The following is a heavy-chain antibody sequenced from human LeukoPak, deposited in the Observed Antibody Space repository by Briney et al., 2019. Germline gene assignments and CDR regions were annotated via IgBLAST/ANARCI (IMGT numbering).Heavy chain of an antibody. V-gene: IGHV3-23*01. CDR2: ISGSGGST. J-gene: IGHJ4*02. D-gene: IGHD3-22*01. Sequence: GGSLRLSCAASGFTFSSYAMSWVRQAPGKGLEWVSAISGSGGSTYYADPVKGRFTISRDNSKNTLYLQMNSLRAEDTAVYYCAKDPPPDYYDSSGYYGIFDYWGQGTLVTVSS. CDR1: GFTFSSYA. CDR3: AKDPPPDYYDSSGYYGIFDY.